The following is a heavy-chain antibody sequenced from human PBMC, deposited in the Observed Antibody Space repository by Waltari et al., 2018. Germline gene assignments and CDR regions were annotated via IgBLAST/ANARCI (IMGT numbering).Heavy chain of an antibody. CDR3: TRSGGASAFDI. Sequence: EVQLVESGGGLVQPGGSLRVSCTASEFIFSNYWMSWVRQAPGKEPEWVANIGEDGTEKYYVHSVKGRFTISRDNVKNSLYLEMYSLRAEDTAMYYCTRSGGASAFDIWGQGTMVTVSS. V-gene: IGHV3-7*02. J-gene: IGHJ3*02. D-gene: IGHD1-1*01. CDR2: IGEDGTEK. CDR1: EFIFSNYW.